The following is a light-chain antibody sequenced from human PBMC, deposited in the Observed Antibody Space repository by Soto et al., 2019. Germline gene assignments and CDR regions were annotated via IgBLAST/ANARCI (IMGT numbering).Light chain of an antibody. V-gene: IGLV2-8*01. CDR2: EVS. CDR1: SSDVGGYNY. J-gene: IGLJ1*01. CDR3: SSYAVTNIFV. Sequence: QSVLTQPPSASGSPGQSVTISCTGTSSDVGGYNYVSWYQQHPGKVSKVIIYEVSKRPSGVPDRFSGSKSGSTASLTVSGLQAEDEADYYCSSYAVTNIFVFGTGTKVTVL.